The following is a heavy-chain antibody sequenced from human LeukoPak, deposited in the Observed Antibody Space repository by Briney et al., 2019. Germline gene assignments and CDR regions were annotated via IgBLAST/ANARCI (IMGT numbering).Heavy chain of an antibody. CDR1: GGSINGYY. J-gene: IGHJ4*02. Sequence: SETLSLTCTVSGGSINGYYWSWIRQPAGKGLEWIGRIYTSGTTNYNPSLKSRVTMSVDTSKNQFSLKLSSVTAADTAVYYCARAYSSGYSSSWYLDVAGGTCDYWGQGTLVTVSS. CDR2: IYTSGTT. D-gene: IGHD6-13*01. CDR3: ARAYSSGYSSSWYLDVAGGTCDY. V-gene: IGHV4-4*07.